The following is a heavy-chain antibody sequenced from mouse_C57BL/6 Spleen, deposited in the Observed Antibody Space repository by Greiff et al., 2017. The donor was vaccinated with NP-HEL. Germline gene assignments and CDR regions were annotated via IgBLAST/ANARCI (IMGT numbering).Heavy chain of an antibody. D-gene: IGHD2-5*01. CDR3: ARQGSNYEGAMDY. Sequence: VQLQQSGAELAKPGASVKLSCKASGYTFTSYWMHWVKQRPGQGLEWIGYINPSSGYTKYNQKFKDKATLTADKSSSKAYMQLSSLTYEDSAIYYCARQGSNYEGAMDYWGQGTSVTVSS. J-gene: IGHJ4*01. CDR2: INPSSGYT. V-gene: IGHV1-7*01. CDR1: GYTFTSYW.